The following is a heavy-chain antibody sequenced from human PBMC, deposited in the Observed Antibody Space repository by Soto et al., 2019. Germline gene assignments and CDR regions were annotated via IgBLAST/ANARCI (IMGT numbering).Heavy chain of an antibody. D-gene: IGHD6-13*01. V-gene: IGHV3-30-3*01. CDR3: AADSSWEYYFDY. CDR2: ISYDGSNK. Sequence: QVQLVESGGGVVQPGRSLRLSCAASGFTFSSYAMHWVRQAPGKGLEWVAVISYDGSNKYYADSVKGRFTISRDNSKNTLYLQMNSLRAEDTAVYYCAADSSWEYYFDYWGQGTLVTVSS. J-gene: IGHJ4*02. CDR1: GFTFSSYA.